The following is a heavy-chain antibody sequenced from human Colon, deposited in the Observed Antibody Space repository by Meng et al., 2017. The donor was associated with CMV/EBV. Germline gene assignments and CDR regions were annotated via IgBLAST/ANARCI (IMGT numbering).Heavy chain of an antibody. CDR2: IHHTERT. J-gene: IGHJ6*02. CDR1: GYFISTDYY. D-gene: IGHD1-26*01. CDR3: TRVSYSKSSYYYYGMDV. Sequence: GSLRLSCSVSGYFISTDYYWGCVRQPPGKGLEWIGSIHHTERTYYNPSLKSRATISVDTSKNQFSLSLSSVTAADTAVYYCTRVSYSKSSYYYYGMDVWGQGTTVTVSS. V-gene: IGHV4-38-2*02.